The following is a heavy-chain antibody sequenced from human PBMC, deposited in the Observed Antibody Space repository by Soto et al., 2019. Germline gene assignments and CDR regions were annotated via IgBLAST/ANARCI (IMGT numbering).Heavy chain of an antibody. CDR3: ARGQLVWYGDLTPYHRDMDV. D-gene: IGHD2-8*02. V-gene: IGHV4-34*01. CDR2: ISQHGGT. J-gene: IGHJ6*02. Sequence: PSETLSLTCAFYGGSFDDFYWSWVRQSPGKGLEWVGEISQHGGTNYSPSLASRVSISVDTSKNQFSLHLRSVTTADTGLYYCARGQLVWYGDLTPYHRDMDVWGQGTAVTVSS. CDR1: GGSFDDFY.